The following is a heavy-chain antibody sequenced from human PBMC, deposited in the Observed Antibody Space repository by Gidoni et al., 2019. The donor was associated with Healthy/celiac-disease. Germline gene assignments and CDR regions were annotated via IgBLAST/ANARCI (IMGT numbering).Heavy chain of an antibody. Sequence: EVQLVESGGGLVQPGGSLRLSCAASGFTFSSYEMNWVRQAPGKGLEWVSYISSSGSTIYYADSVKGRFTISRDNAKNSLYLQMNSLRAEDTAVYYCASGPGGYDYVYYYYYGMDVWGQGTTVTVSS. CDR1: GFTFSSYE. V-gene: IGHV3-48*03. CDR2: ISSSGSTI. CDR3: ASGPGGYDYVYYYYYGMDV. J-gene: IGHJ6*02. D-gene: IGHD5-12*01.